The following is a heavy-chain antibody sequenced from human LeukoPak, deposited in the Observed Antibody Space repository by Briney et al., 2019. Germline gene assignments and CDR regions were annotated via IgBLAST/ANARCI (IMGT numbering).Heavy chain of an antibody. D-gene: IGHD6-19*01. V-gene: IGHV1-2*06. J-gene: IGHJ4*02. CDR3: ARDPRIAVAGKYFDY. Sequence: ASVKVSCKASGYTFTGYYMHWVRQAPGQGLEWMGRINPNSGGANYAQKFQGRVTMTRDTSISTAYMELSRLRSDHTAVYYCARDPRIAVAGKYFDYWGQGTLVTVSS. CDR2: INPNSGGA. CDR1: GYTFTGYY.